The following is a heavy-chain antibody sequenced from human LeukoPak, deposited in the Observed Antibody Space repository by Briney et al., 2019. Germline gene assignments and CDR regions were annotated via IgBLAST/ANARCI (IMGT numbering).Heavy chain of an antibody. D-gene: IGHD6-19*01. V-gene: IGHV1-69*05. CDR2: IIPIFGTA. CDR1: GGTFSSYA. CDR3: ARGRGAVDDAFDI. Sequence: SVKVSCKASGGTFSSYAISWVRQAPGQGLEWMGGIIPIFGTANYAQKFQGRVTITRNTSISTAYMELSSLRSEDTAVYYCARGRGAVDDAFDIWGQGTMVTVSS. J-gene: IGHJ3*02.